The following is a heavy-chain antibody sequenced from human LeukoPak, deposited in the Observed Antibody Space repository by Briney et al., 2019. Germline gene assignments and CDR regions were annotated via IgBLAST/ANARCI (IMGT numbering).Heavy chain of an antibody. CDR3: ARGEWHKDGIGYNRFDN. CDR2: ISSASHGI. V-gene: IGHV3-48*01. D-gene: IGHD3-3*01. Sequence: GGSLRLSCAASGFTFTVYSMTWVRQAPGKGLEWISHISSASHGIYYADSVKGRFTVSRDNAKNSVFLLLTSLRPEDTAVYYCARGEWHKDGIGYNRFDNWGQGALVTVSS. J-gene: IGHJ4*02. CDR1: GFTFTVYS.